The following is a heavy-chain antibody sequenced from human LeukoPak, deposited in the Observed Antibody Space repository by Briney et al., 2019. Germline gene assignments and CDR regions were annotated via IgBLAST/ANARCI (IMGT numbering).Heavy chain of an antibody. J-gene: IGHJ4*02. V-gene: IGHV4-59*11. D-gene: IGHD5-12*01. CDR3: ARMLATGLFDY. Sequence: SETLSLTCTVSGGSISSHYWSWIRQPPGKGLEWIGYISYSGSTNYNPSLKSRVTISVDTSKNQFSLNLSSVTAADTAVYYCARMLATGLFDYWGQGTMVTVSS. CDR1: GGSISSHY. CDR2: ISYSGST.